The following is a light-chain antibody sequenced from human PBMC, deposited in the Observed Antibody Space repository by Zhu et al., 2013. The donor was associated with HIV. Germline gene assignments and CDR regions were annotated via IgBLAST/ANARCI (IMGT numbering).Light chain of an antibody. Sequence: EVVLTQSPAILSLSPGERATLSCRASQSIRNSLAWYQQIPGQAPRLLIYEASRRATGIPARFSGSGSGTDFTLTISRLEPEDFAVYYCQQYGSSPGWTFGQGTKVEIK. V-gene: IGKV3-20*01. CDR3: QQYGSSPGWT. CDR2: EAS. CDR1: QSIRNS. J-gene: IGKJ1*01.